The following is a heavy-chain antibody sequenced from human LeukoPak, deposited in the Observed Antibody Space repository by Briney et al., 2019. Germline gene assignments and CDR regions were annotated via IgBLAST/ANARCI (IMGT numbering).Heavy chain of an antibody. V-gene: IGHV1-18*01. Sequence: GASVKVSCKASGYTFSSYGISWVRQAPGQGLQWMGWISTYNGNTIYAQKLQGRVTMTTDTSTSTAYMELRSLRSDDTAVYYCARLPLGSDYYYSYYMDVWGKGTTVTVSS. J-gene: IGHJ6*03. CDR2: ISTYNGNT. CDR3: ARLPLGSDYYYSYYMDV. CDR1: GYTFSSYG.